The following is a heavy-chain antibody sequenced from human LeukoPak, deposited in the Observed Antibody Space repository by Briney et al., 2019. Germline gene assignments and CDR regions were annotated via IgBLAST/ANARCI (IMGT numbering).Heavy chain of an antibody. CDR2: IYYSGST. CDR1: GGSISSSSYY. D-gene: IGHD3-3*01. V-gene: IGHV4-39*07. J-gene: IGHJ4*02. CDR3: ARDVADDFWSGGDFDY. Sequence: SETLSLTCTVSGGSISSSSYYWGWIRQPPGKGLEWIGSIYYSGSTYYNPSLKSRVTISVDTSKNQFSLKLSSVTAAETAVYYCARDVADDFWSGGDFDYWGQGTLVTVSS.